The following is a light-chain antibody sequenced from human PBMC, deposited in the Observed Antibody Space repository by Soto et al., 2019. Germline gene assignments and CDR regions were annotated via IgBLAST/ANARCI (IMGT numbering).Light chain of an antibody. CDR2: GAS. Sequence: EIVLTQSPGTLSLSPGERATLSCRASQSVSSSYLAWYQQTPGQAPRLLIYGASSRATGIPDRFSCSGSGTDFTLTISRLDPEDFSVYYCQHYGIPFGGGTKVEIK. J-gene: IGKJ4*01. CDR1: QSVSSSY. CDR3: QHYGIP. V-gene: IGKV3-20*01.